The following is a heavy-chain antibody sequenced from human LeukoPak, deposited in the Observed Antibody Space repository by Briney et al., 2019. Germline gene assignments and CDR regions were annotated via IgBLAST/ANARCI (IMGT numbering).Heavy chain of an antibody. CDR3: ARTADRGWFGELQNWFDP. J-gene: IGHJ5*02. V-gene: IGHV4-59*08. CDR2: IYYSGST. D-gene: IGHD3-10*01. Sequence: PSETLSLTCTVSGGSISSYYWSWIRQPPGKGLEWIGYIYYSGSTNYNPSLKSRVTISVDTSKNQFSLKLSSVTAADTAVYYCARTADRGWFGELQNWFDPWGQGTLVTVSS. CDR1: GGSISSYY.